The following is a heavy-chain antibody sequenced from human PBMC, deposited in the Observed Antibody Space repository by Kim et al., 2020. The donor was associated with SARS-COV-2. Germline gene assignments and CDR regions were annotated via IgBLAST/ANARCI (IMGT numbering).Heavy chain of an antibody. V-gene: IGHV4-34*01. J-gene: IGHJ5*02. Sequence: LKRRVTISVDTSKNQLYLKLSSVTAADTAVYYCARGRYSSSWYGTVYWFDPWGQGTLVTVSS. D-gene: IGHD6-13*01. CDR3: ARGRYSSSWYGTVYWFDP.